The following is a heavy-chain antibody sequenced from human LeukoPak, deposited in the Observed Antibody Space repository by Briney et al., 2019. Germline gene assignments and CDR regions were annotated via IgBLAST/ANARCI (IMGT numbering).Heavy chain of an antibody. J-gene: IGHJ6*03. Sequence: SQTLSLTCTVSGGSISSGSYYWSWIRQPAGKGLEWIGRIYTSGSTNYNPSLKSRVTISVDTSKNQFSLKLSSVTAADTAVYYCARGITIFGVGTDDYYYMDVWGKGTTVTVSS. D-gene: IGHD3-3*01. CDR2: IYTSGST. CDR1: GGSISSGSYY. CDR3: ARGITIFGVGTDDYYYMDV. V-gene: IGHV4-61*02.